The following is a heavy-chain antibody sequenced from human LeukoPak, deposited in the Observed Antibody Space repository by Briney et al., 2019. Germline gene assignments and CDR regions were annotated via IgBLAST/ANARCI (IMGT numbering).Heavy chain of an antibody. D-gene: IGHD3-10*01. Sequence: LRASVKVSCKASGYTFTNHSINWVRQAPGQGLEYMGWIDTNTGNPTYAQAFTGRIVFSLDTSVSTAYLDIRSLKAEDTAVYFCARRSMVQHLDVWGKGTTVIVSS. J-gene: IGHJ6*04. CDR1: GYTFTNHS. CDR2: IDTNTGNP. CDR3: ARRSMVQHLDV. V-gene: IGHV7-4-1*02.